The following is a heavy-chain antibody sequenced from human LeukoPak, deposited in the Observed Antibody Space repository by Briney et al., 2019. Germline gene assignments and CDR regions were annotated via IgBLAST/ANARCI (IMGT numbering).Heavy chain of an antibody. CDR1: GGSISSSSYY. J-gene: IGHJ6*03. D-gene: IGHD3-16*01. V-gene: IGHV4-39*07. CDR2: IYYSGST. CDR3: ARDTHFNAYYDYVWGSSNYYMDV. Sequence: PSETLSLTCTVSGGSISSSSYYWGWIPQPPGKGLEWIGSIYYSGSTYYNPSLKSRVTISVDTSKNQFSLKLSSLTAADTAVYYCARDTHFNAYYDYVWGSSNYYMDVWGKGTTVTVSS.